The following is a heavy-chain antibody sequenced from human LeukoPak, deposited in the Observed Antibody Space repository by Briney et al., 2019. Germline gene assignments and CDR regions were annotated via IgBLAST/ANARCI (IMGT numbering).Heavy chain of an antibody. CDR3: AREPTELGWFDP. J-gene: IGHJ5*02. Sequence: SETLSLTCTVSGGSISSYYWSWIRQPPGKGLEWIGYIYYSGSTNYNPSLKSRVTISVDTSKNQFSLKLSSVTAADTAVYYCAREPTELGWFDPWGQGTLVTVSS. CDR1: GGSISSYY. D-gene: IGHD1-14*01. V-gene: IGHV4-59*12. CDR2: IYYSGST.